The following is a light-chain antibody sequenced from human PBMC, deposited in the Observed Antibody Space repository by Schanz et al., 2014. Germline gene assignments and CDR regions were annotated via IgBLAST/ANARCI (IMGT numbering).Light chain of an antibody. Sequence: EIVMTQSPVTLSVTPGERATLSCRASQSVGSKLAWYQQKPGQAPRVLIYGASTRAAGIPARFSGSESGTEFTLTISSLQSEDFAVYYCQQYNNWPPATFGQGTKLEIK. J-gene: IGKJ2*01. CDR2: GAS. CDR1: QSVGSK. CDR3: QQYNNWPPAT. V-gene: IGKV3-15*01.